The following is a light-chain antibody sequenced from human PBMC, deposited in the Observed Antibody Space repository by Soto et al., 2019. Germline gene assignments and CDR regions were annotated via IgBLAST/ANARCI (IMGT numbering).Light chain of an antibody. CDR3: ATWDDSLNGDV. Sequence: QSVLTQPPSAAGTPGQRVTISCSGSNSNIGSNTVNWYQQLPRTAPKLLIYSNNQRRSGVPDRFSGSKSGTSASLAISGLQSEDEADYYCATWDDSLNGDVFGGGTKLTVL. J-gene: IGLJ2*01. V-gene: IGLV1-44*01. CDR2: SNN. CDR1: NSNIGSNT.